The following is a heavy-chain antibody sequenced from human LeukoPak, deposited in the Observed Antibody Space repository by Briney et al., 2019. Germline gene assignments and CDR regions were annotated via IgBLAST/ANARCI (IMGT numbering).Heavy chain of an antibody. J-gene: IGHJ3*02. CDR1: VFTFSSYD. Sequence: ASVKVSCKASVFTFSSYDMNWVRQATGQGLEWMGWMNPNSGNTGYAQKFQGRVTMTRDSSRSTAYMELSSLRSEDTAVYYCAREKILTGQGDSFDIWGQGTMVTVSS. D-gene: IGHD3-9*01. V-gene: IGHV1-8*01. CDR3: AREKILTGQGDSFDI. CDR2: MNPNSGNT.